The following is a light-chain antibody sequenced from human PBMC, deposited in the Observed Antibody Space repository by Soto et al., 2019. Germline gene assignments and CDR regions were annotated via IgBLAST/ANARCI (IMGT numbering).Light chain of an antibody. J-gene: IGLJ2*01. CDR3: SSYTSSSLVV. Sequence: QSVLTQPASVSGSPGQSITISCTGTSSDVGGYNYVSWYQQHPGKDPKLMIYDVSNRPSGVSNRFSGSKSGNTASLTISGRQAEDEADYYCSSYTSSSLVVFGGGTKLTVL. CDR2: DVS. V-gene: IGLV2-14*01. CDR1: SSDVGGYNY.